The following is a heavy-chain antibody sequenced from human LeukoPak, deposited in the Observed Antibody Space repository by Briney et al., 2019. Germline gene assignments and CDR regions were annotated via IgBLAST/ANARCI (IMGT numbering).Heavy chain of an antibody. V-gene: IGHV1-8*03. CDR3: ARGLPFEGPYSSSSYYYYYYMDV. Sequence: ASVKVSCKASGYTFTSYDINWVRQATGQGLEWMGWMNPNSGNTGYAQKFQGRVTITRNTSISTAYMELSSLRSEDTAVYYCARGLPFEGPYSSSSYYYYYYMDVWGKGTTVTVSS. D-gene: IGHD6-13*01. CDR2: MNPNSGNT. CDR1: GYTFTSYD. J-gene: IGHJ6*03.